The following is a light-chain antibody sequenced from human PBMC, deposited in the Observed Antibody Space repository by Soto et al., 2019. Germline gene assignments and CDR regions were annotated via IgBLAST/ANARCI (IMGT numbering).Light chain of an antibody. CDR3: QSYDSSLSGWKV. CDR1: SSNIGAGYD. J-gene: IGLJ2*01. Sequence: QSVLTQPPSVSGAPGQRVNISCTGSSSNIGAGYDVHWYQQLTGTAHKLLIYGNSNRPSGVPDRFSGSKSGTSASLAITGLQAEDEADEYCQSYDSSLSGWKVFGGGTKLTVL. V-gene: IGLV1-40*01. CDR2: GNS.